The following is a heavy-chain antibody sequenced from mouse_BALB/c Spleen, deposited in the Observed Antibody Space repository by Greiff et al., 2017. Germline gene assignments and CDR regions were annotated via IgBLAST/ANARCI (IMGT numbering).Heavy chain of an antibody. CDR2: IRNKANGYTT. CDR3: ARDTSYYGNFDY. J-gene: IGHJ2*01. CDR1: GFTFTDYY. D-gene: IGHD2-10*01. V-gene: IGHV7-3*02. Sequence: EVKVVESGGGLVQPGGSLRLSCATSGFTFTDYYMSWVRQPPGKALEWLGFIRNKANGYTTEYSASVKGRFTISRDNSQSILYLQMNTLRAEDSATYYCARDTSYYGNFDYWGQGTTLTVSS.